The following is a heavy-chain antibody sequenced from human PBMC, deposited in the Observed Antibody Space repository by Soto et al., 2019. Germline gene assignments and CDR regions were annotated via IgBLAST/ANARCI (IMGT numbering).Heavy chain of an antibody. CDR2: IHTSGSS. V-gene: IGHV4-4*07. J-gene: IGHJ2*01. CDR1: GDSISSHY. CDR3: ARDARGSSPWYFDL. Sequence: SGTLSLTCSVFGDSISSHYWSWIRQPAGKGLEWIGRIHTSGSSSHNPSLKGRVTMSTDTSNDQMSLLLKSVTAADTAVYYCARDARGSSPWYFDLWGRGTLVTVSS. D-gene: IGHD6-6*01.